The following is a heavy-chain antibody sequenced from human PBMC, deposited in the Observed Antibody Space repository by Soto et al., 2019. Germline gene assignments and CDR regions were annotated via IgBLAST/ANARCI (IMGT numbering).Heavy chain of an antibody. V-gene: IGHV4-59*01. CDR2: IYDYFST. CDR3: ARRIVATETFDY. D-gene: IGHD5-12*01. CDR1: SGSISGYY. Sequence: SETLSLTCTVSSGSISGYYWSWIRQPPVNGLEFIGYIYDYFSTNYNPSLKSRFTISLYTSKKQFSLNLISVTAADTSVYYCARRIVATETFDYWGQGTLVTVSS. J-gene: IGHJ4*02.